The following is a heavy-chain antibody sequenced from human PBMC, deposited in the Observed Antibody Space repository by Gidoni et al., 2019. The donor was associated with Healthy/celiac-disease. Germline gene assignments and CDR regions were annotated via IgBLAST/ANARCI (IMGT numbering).Heavy chain of an antibody. D-gene: IGHD6-13*01. J-gene: IGHJ4*02. CDR1: GFTFSSYA. V-gene: IGHV3-30-3*01. CDR3: ATGAYSSSWYQSVSDFDY. CDR2: ISYDGSNK. Sequence: QVQLVESGGGVVQPGRSLRLSCAASGFTFSSYAMHWVRQAPGKGLGWVAVISYDGSNKYYADSVKGRFTISRDNSKNTLYLQMNSLRAEDTAVYYCATGAYSSSWYQSVSDFDYWGQGTLVTVSS.